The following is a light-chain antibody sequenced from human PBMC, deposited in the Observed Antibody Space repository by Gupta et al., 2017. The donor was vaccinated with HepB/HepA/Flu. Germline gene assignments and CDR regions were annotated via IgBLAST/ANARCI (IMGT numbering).Light chain of an antibody. Sequence: QAVLTQPPSVPAAPGQKVTISCSGSSSNIGNNYVPWYQQLPGTAPKLLIYDNNKRPSGIPDRFSGSKAGTSATLAITGLQTGDEADYYCGTWDSSLSAWVFGGGTNLTVL. CDR2: DNN. J-gene: IGLJ3*02. CDR1: SSNIGNNY. V-gene: IGLV1-51*01. CDR3: GTWDSSLSAWV.